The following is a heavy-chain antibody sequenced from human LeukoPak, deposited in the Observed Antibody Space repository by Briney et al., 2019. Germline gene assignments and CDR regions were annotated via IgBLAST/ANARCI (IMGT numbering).Heavy chain of an antibody. D-gene: IGHD2-21*02. CDR3: AREHIVVVTAIPYFDY. V-gene: IGHV3-11*01. CDR2: ISSSGSTI. Sequence: GGSQRLSCAASGFTFSDYYMSWIRQAPGKGLEGVSYISSSGSTIYYADSVKGRFTIARDNAKNSLYLQMNSLRAEDTAVYYCAREHIVVVTAIPYFDYWGQGTLVTVSS. CDR1: GFTFSDYY. J-gene: IGHJ4*02.